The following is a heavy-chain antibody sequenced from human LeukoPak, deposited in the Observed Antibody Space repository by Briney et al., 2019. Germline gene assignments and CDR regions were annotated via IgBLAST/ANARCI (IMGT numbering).Heavy chain of an antibody. J-gene: IGHJ3*02. CDR2: IWYDGSNK. CDR3: ARGAYGSGTYHDFDI. Sequence: PGRSLRLSCAASGFTFSSYGMHWVRQAPGKGLEWVAVIWYDGSNKYYVDSVKGRSTISRDNSKNTLYLQMNSLRAEDTAVYYCARGAYGSGTYHDFDIWGQGTMVTVSS. V-gene: IGHV3-33*01. CDR1: GFTFSSYG. D-gene: IGHD3-10*01.